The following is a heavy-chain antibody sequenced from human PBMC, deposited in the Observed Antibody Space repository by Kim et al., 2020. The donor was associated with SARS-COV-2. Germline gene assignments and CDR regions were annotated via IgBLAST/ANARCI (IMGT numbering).Heavy chain of an antibody. CDR1: GFTFSSYA. D-gene: IGHD3-22*01. CDR3: ARGFHYYDSSGYSLY. J-gene: IGHJ4*02. CDR2: ISYDGSNK. Sequence: GGSLRLSCAASGFTFSSYAMHWVRQAPGKGLEWVAVISYDGSNKYYADSVKGRFTISRDNSKNTLYLQMNSLRAEDTAVYYCARGFHYYDSSGYSLYWGQGTLVTVSS. V-gene: IGHV3-30-3*01.